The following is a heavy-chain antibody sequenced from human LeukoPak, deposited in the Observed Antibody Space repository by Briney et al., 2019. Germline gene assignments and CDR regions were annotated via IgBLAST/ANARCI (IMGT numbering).Heavy chain of an antibody. V-gene: IGHV3-21*01. J-gene: IGHJ4*02. CDR1: GFTFSSYS. D-gene: IGHD6-13*01. Sequence: GGSLRLSCAASGFTFSSYSMNWVRQAPGKGLEWVSSISSSSSYIYYADSVKGRFTISRDNAKNSLYLQMNSLRAEDTAVYYCARDFLYSSSEYGYWGQGTLVTVSS. CDR3: ARDFLYSSSEYGY. CDR2: ISSSSSYI.